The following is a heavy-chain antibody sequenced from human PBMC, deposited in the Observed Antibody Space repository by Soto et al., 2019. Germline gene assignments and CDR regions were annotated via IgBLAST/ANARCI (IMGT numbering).Heavy chain of an antibody. CDR1: GFTFSRHA. Sequence: GGSLRLSCTASGFTFSRHAMTWVRQAPGKGLEWVSGLSDSGGSIYYADSVKGRFTISRDNSMNTLYLQMNTLRAEDTAIYYCASRTPLVPAGFAYWGQGTLVTVSS. CDR3: ASRTPLVPAGFAY. V-gene: IGHV3-23*01. CDR2: LSDSGGSI. D-gene: IGHD2-2*01. J-gene: IGHJ4*02.